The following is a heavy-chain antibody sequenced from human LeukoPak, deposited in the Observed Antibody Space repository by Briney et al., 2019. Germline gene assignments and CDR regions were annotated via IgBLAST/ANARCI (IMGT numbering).Heavy chain of an antibody. CDR3: ARDGAYEFWSGYLY. CDR1: GYTFPSYF. J-gene: IGHJ4*02. Sequence: ASVKVSCKASGYTFPSYFMHWVRQAPGQGLEWMGIINPTGGNTNYAQKLQGRVTMTTDTSTSTAYMELGSLRSDDTAVYYCARDGAYEFWSGYLYWGQGTLVTVSS. CDR2: INPTGGNT. D-gene: IGHD3-3*01. V-gene: IGHV1-46*01.